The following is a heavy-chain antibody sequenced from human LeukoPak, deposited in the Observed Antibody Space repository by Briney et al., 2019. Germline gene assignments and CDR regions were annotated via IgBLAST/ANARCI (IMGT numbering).Heavy chain of an antibody. V-gene: IGHV3-30*04. CDR1: GFTFSSYA. J-gene: IGHJ4*02. CDR2: ISYDGSNK. CDR3: ARGPGLLCSGGGCYRGGSFDY. Sequence: GGSLRLSCAASGFTFSSYAMHWVRQAPGKGLEWVAVISYDGSNKYYADSVKGRFTISRDNSKNTLYLQMSSLRSEDTAVYYCARGPGLLCSGGGCYRGGSFDYWGQGTLVTVSS. D-gene: IGHD2-15*01.